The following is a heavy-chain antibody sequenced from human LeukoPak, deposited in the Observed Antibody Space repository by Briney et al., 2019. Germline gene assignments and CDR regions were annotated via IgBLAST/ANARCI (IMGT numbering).Heavy chain of an antibody. CDR1: GGSISSSSYS. J-gene: IGHJ4*02. CDR3: ARHLRSGWTPFDY. Sequence: SETLSLTCTVPGGSISSSSYSWGGIPQPPGKGREWIGSIYYSGSTYYNPSLKSRVTISVDTSKNQFSLKLSSVTAADTAVYYCARHLRSGWTPFDYWGQGTLVTVSS. CDR2: IYYSGST. D-gene: IGHD6-19*01. V-gene: IGHV4-39*01.